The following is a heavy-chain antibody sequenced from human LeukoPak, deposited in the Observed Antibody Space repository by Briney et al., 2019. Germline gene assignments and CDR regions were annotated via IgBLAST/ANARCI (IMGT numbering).Heavy chain of an antibody. Sequence: ASVKVSCKVSGYTLTELSMPWVRQAPGKGLEWMGGFDPEDGETIYAQKFQGRVTMTEDTSTDTAYMELSSLRSEDTAVYYCATEPKPYCSGGSCYTIAGFDYWGQGTLVTVSS. V-gene: IGHV1-24*01. CDR2: FDPEDGET. CDR3: ATEPKPYCSGGSCYTIAGFDY. J-gene: IGHJ4*02. D-gene: IGHD2-15*01. CDR1: GYTLTELS.